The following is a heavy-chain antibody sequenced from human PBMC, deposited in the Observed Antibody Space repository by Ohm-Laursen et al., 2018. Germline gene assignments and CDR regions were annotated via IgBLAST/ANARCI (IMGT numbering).Heavy chain of an antibody. Sequence: DSLKGRFTISRDNAKNSLFLQMNSLRAEDTAVYYCARDKSYYYGVDVWGQGTTVTISS. CDR3: ARDKSYYYGVDV. J-gene: IGHJ6*02. V-gene: IGHV3-7*03.